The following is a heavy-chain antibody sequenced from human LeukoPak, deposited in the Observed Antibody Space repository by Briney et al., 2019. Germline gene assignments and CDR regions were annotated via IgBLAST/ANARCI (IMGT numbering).Heavy chain of an antibody. D-gene: IGHD6-13*01. CDR2: ISGSGANT. CDR3: AKEFVAAVGHYFDY. Sequence: GGSLRLSCAASGFTFNTYAMTWVRQAPGKGLEWVSSISGSGANTYYADSVKGRFTISRDNSKNTLSLQLNSLRVEDTAVYYCAKEFVAAVGHYFDYWGQGTLVTVFS. CDR1: GFTFNTYA. J-gene: IGHJ4*02. V-gene: IGHV3-23*01.